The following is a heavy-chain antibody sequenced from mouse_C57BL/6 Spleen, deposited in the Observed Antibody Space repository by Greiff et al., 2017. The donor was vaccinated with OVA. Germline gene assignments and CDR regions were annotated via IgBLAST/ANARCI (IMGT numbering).Heavy chain of an antibody. Sequence: QVQLKQPGAELVMPGASVKLSCKASGYTFTSYWMHWVKQRPGQGLEWIGEIYPSDSYTNYNQKFKGKSTLTVDKSSSTAYMQLSSLTSEDSAVYYCARSGVYSNYFAYWGQGTLVTVSA. D-gene: IGHD2-5*01. CDR2: IYPSDSYT. CDR1: GYTFTSYW. J-gene: IGHJ3*01. V-gene: IGHV1-69*01. CDR3: ARSGVYSNYFAY.